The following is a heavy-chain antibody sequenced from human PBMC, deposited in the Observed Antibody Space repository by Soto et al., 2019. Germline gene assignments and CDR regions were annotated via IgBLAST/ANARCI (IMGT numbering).Heavy chain of an antibody. CDR3: ARTDTAMADNWFDP. J-gene: IGHJ5*02. Sequence: GASVKVSCKASGYTFTSYGISWVRQAPGQGLEWMGWISAYNGNTNYAQKLQGRVTMTTDTSTSTAYMELRSLRSDDTAVYYCARTDTAMADNWFDPWGQGTLVTVSS. V-gene: IGHV1-18*01. D-gene: IGHD5-18*01. CDR2: ISAYNGNT. CDR1: GYTFTSYG.